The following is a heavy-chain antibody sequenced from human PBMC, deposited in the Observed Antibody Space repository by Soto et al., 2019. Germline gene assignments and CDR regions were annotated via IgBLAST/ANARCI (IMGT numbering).Heavy chain of an antibody. CDR1: GGSISSGGYY. D-gene: IGHD4-17*01. CDR3: ARDRSPFGDPNWFDP. CDR2: IDYSGST. J-gene: IGHJ5*02. Sequence: QVQLQEAGPGLVKPSQTLSLTCTVSGGSISSGGYYWRWIRQHPGKGLEWIGYIDYSGSTYYNPSLKSRVTISVDTSKNQFSLKLSSVTAADTAVYYCARDRSPFGDPNWFDPWGQGTLVTVSS. V-gene: IGHV4-31*03.